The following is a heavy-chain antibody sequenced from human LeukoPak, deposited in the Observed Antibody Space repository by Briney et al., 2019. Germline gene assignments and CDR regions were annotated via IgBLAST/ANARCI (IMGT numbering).Heavy chain of an antibody. D-gene: IGHD6-13*01. CDR1: GFTFSSYD. Sequence: PGGSLRLSCAASGFTFSSYDMNWVRQAPGKGLEWVSSISSSSSYIYYADSVKGRFTISRDNAKNSLYLQMNSLRAEDTAVYYCARASSSHYNWFDPWGQGTLVTVSS. J-gene: IGHJ5*02. CDR3: ARASSSHYNWFDP. V-gene: IGHV3-21*01. CDR2: ISSSSSYI.